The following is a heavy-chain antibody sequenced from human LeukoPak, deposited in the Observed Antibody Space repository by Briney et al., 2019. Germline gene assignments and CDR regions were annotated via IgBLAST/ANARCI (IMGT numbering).Heavy chain of an antibody. Sequence: PSETLSLTCTVSGGSISSYYWSWIRQPPGKGLEWIGYIYYSGGTNYNPSLKSRVTISVDTSKNQCSLKLSSATAADTAVYYCARGTITTSGPFDYWGQGTLVTVSS. CDR2: IYYSGGT. CDR1: GGSISSYY. V-gene: IGHV4-59*01. CDR3: ARGTITTSGPFDY. D-gene: IGHD4-11*01. J-gene: IGHJ4*02.